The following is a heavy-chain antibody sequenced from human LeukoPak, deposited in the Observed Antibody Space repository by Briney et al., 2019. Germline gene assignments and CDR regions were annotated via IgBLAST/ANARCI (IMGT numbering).Heavy chain of an antibody. V-gene: IGHV3-9*01. CDR1: GFIFDDYA. CDR3: ARFGAAAGTGFDY. CDR2: ISWHSGGI. J-gene: IGHJ4*02. Sequence: PGGSLRLSCAASGFIFDDYAMHWVRQAPGKGLEWVSSISWHSGGIDYADSVKGRFTISRDNAKNSLYLQMNSLRAEDTAVYYCARFGAAAGTGFDYWGQGTLVTVSS. D-gene: IGHD6-13*01.